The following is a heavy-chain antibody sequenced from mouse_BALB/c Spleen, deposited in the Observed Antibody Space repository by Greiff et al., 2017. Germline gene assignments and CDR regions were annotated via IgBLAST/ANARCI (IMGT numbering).Heavy chain of an antibody. V-gene: IGHV1S137*01. CDR1: GYTFTDYA. D-gene: IGHD2-10*02. CDR3: ARLGYGNHYYAMDY. J-gene: IGHJ4*01. CDR2: ISTYYGDA. Sequence: QVQLQQSGAELVRPGVSVKISCKGSGYTFTDYAMHWVKQSHAKSLEWIGVISTYYGDASYNQKFKGKATMTVDKSSSTAYMELARLTSEDSAIYYCARLGYGNHYYAMDYWGQGTSVTVSS.